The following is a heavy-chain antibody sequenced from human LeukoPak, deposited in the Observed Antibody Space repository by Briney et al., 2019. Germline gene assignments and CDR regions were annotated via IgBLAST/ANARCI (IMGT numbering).Heavy chain of an antibody. CDR3: ARANKYSYGTLFSHASFDY. CDR1: GYTFTGYY. V-gene: IGHV1-8*03. CDR2: INPNSGNT. D-gene: IGHD5-18*01. J-gene: IGHJ4*02. Sequence: ASVEVSCKASGYTFTGYYMHWVRQAPGQGLEWMGWINPNSGNTGYAQKFQGRVTITRNTSISTAYMELSSLRSEDTAVYYCARANKYSYGTLFSHASFDYWGQGTLVTVSS.